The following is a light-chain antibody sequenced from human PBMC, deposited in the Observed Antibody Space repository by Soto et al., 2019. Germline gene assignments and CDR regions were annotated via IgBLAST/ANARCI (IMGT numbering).Light chain of an antibody. J-gene: IGKJ5*01. CDR2: LAS. CDR3: LESSSALT. CDR1: RDVGSD. V-gene: IGKV1-39*01. Sequence: QMTQSPSSLSASVGEKIIITFRASRDVGSDVSWYQQKPGKAPKLLIYLASSLQSGVPSRFSGSGSGTDFTLTISSLQPEDLATYYCLESSSALTFGQGTRLEIK.